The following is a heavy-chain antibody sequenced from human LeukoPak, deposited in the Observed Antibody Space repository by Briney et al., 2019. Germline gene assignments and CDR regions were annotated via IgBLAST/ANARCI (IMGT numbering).Heavy chain of an antibody. CDR1: GGSISSYY. CDR3: ARKFIAAAESYMDV. V-gene: IGHV4-39*07. J-gene: IGHJ6*03. Sequence: SETLSLTCTVSGGSISSYYWGWIRQPPGKGLEWIGSIYYSGSTYYNPSLKSRVTISVDTSKNQFSLKLSSVTAADTAVYYCARKFIAAAESYMDVWGKGTTVTVSS. D-gene: IGHD6-13*01. CDR2: IYYSGST.